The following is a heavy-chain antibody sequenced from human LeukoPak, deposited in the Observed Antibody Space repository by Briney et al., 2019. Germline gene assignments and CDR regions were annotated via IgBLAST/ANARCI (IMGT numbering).Heavy chain of an antibody. Sequence: PGGSLRLSCAASGFTSGFTFSSYGMHWVRQAPGKGLEWVAVISYDGNNKYYADSVKGRFTISRDNSENTLYLQMNSLRVEDTAVYFCASEAPSSGFDYWGQGTLVTVSS. V-gene: IGHV3-30*03. J-gene: IGHJ4*02. CDR3: ASEAPSSGFDY. D-gene: IGHD3-22*01. CDR2: ISYDGNNK. CDR1: GFTFSSYG.